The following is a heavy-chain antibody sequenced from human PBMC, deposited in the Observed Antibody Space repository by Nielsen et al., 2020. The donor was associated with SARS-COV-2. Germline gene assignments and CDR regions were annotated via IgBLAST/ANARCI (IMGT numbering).Heavy chain of an antibody. V-gene: IGHV4-61*05. CDR3: ARHFGVVVTANAHWYFDL. Sequence: SETLSLTCTVSGGSISSSSYYWSWIRQPPGKGLEWIGYIYYSGSTNYNPSLKSRVTISVDTSKNQFSLKLSSVTAADTAVYYCARHFGVVVTANAHWYFDLWGRGTLVTVSS. CDR1: GGSISSSSYY. D-gene: IGHD2-21*02. CDR2: IYYSGST. J-gene: IGHJ2*01.